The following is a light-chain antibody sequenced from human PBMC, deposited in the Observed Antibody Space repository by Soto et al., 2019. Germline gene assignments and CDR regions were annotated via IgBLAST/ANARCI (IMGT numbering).Light chain of an antibody. V-gene: IGLV1-51*01. CDR1: SSNIEDNY. J-gene: IGLJ2*01. CDR3: GTWDNTLSAGV. CDR2: GNN. Sequence: QSVLTQPPSVSAAPGQKVTISCSGSSSNIEDNYVSWYQQLPGTAPKLLIYGNNKQPSGIPDRFSGSKSGTSATLSITGLQTGDEADYYCGTWDNTLSAGVFGGGTKLTVL.